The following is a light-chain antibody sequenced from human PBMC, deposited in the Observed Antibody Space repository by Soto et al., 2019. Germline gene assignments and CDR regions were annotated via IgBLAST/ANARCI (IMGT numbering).Light chain of an antibody. V-gene: IGKV1-5*03. Sequence: DIQMTQSPSTLSASVGGRVTITCRARQSISSWLAWYQQKPGKAPKLLIYKASSLEGGVPSRFSGSGSGTEFTLTISSLQPDDFATYYCQQYNSYSWTFGQGTKVEIK. CDR2: KAS. J-gene: IGKJ1*01. CDR3: QQYNSYSWT. CDR1: QSISSW.